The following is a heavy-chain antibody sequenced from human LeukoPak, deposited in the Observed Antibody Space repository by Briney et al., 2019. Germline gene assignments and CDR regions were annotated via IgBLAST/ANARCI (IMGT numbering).Heavy chain of an antibody. J-gene: IGHJ4*02. D-gene: IGHD6-13*01. CDR1: GYSISSGYY. CDR2: VYHSGST. V-gene: IGHV4-38-2*02. CDR3: AIAMAAAGTYGY. Sequence: SETLSLTCTVSGYSISSGYYWGWIRQPPGKALEWIGSVYHSGSTYYNPSLKSRVTISVDTSKNQFSLKLSSVTAADTAVYFCAIAMAAAGTYGYWGQGTLVTVSS.